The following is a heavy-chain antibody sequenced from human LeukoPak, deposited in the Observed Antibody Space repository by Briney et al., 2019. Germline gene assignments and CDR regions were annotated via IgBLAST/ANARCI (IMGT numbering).Heavy chain of an antibody. J-gene: IGHJ4*02. CDR1: GFTFSSYG. CDR2: IAYDGSNK. CDR3: AKDKEGPNSAYDY. V-gene: IGHV3-30*18. D-gene: IGHD4-23*01. Sequence: GGSLRLSCAASGFTFSSYGMHWVRQAPGKGLDWVAVIAYDGSNKKYADSVKGRFTISRDNSEKTLYLQMDSLRAEDTAVYYYAKDKEGPNSAYDYWGQGTLVTVSS.